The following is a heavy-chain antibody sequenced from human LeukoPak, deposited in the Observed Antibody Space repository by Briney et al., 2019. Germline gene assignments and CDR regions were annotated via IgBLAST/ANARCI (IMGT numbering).Heavy chain of an antibody. CDR2: IYYSGST. CDR1: GGSISSGGYY. J-gene: IGHJ4*02. CDR3: ASLDDSYFDY. D-gene: IGHD2-21*02. Sequence: SQTLSLTSTVSGGSISSGGYYWSWIRQHPGKGLEWIGYIYYSGSTYYNPSLKSRVTISVDTSKNQFSLKLSSVTAADTAVYYCASLDDSYFDYWGQGTLVTVSS. V-gene: IGHV4-31*03.